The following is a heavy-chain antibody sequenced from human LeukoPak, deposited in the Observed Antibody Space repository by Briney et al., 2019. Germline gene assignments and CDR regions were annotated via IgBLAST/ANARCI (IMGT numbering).Heavy chain of an antibody. Sequence: SETLSLTCTVSGGSISSYYWSWIRQPAGKGLEWIGRIYTSGSINYNPSLKSRVTMSVDTSKNQFSLKLSSVTAADTAVYCCARTTLLYSDWSPDAFDIWGQGTMVTVSS. D-gene: IGHD3-9*01. J-gene: IGHJ3*02. CDR3: ARTTLLYSDWSPDAFDI. CDR2: IYTSGSI. CDR1: GGSISSYY. V-gene: IGHV4-4*07.